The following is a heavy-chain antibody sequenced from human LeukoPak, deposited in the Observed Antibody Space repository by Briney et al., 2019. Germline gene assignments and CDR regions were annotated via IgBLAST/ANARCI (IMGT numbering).Heavy chain of an antibody. CDR3: ARSETGLYYFDY. J-gene: IGHJ4*02. V-gene: IGHV1-69*04. D-gene: IGHD3-22*01. CDR1: GGTFSSYA. Sequence: SVKVSCKASGGTFSSYAISWVRQAPGQGLEWMGRIIPIFGIANYAQKFQGRVTITADKSTSTAYMELSSLRSEDTAVYYCARSETGLYYFDYWGQGTLVTVSS. CDR2: IIPIFGIA.